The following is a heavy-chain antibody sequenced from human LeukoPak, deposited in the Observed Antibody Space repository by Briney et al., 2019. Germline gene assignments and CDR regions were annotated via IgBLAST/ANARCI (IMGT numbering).Heavy chain of an antibody. CDR2: ISAYNGNT. J-gene: IGHJ5*02. CDR3: ARWSRVFAAAGTRNWFDP. D-gene: IGHD6-13*01. V-gene: IGHV1-18*01. Sequence: GASVKVSCKASGSTFTRYGISWVRQAPGQGLEWMGWISAYNGNTNYAQKLQGRVTMPTDQSTRTAYMELRRLRSGDTAVYYCARWSRVFAAAGTRNWFDPWGQGTLVSVSS. CDR1: GSTFTRYG.